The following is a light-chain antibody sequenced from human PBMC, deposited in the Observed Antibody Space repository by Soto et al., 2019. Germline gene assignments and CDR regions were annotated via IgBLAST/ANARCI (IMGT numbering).Light chain of an antibody. CDR1: QSISSW. V-gene: IGKV1-5*01. J-gene: IGKJ1*01. CDR3: QQYNSYSPWT. Sequence: IQVTKSASTLSASVGDRVTITGRASQSISSWLAWYQQKPGKAPKLLIYDASSLESGGPSRFSGSGSGTEFTLTISSLQPDDLATYYCQQYNSYSPWTFGQGTKVDIK. CDR2: DAS.